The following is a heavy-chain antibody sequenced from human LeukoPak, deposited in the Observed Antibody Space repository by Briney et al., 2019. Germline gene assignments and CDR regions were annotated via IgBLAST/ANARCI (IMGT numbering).Heavy chain of an antibody. D-gene: IGHD6-25*01. J-gene: IGHJ3*01. V-gene: IGHV3-53*01. CDR1: GFTVSSNY. Sequence: GGSLRLSCAASGFTVSSNYMSWVRQAPGKGLEWVSVIYSGGSTYYADSVKGRFTISRDNSENTLYLQMNSLKFEDTAMYYCAIERHSSGKAGTFNFWGRGTMVTISS. CDR2: IYSGGST. CDR3: AIERHSSGKAGTFNF.